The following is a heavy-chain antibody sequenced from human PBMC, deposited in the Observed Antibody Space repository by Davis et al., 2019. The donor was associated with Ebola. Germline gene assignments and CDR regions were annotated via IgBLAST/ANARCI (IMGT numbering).Heavy chain of an antibody. CDR1: GFTFSSYS. Sequence: PGGSLRLSCAASGFTFSSYSMNWVRQAPGKGLEWVSAISGSGGSTYYADSVKGRFTISRDNSKNTLYLQMNSLRAEDTAVYYCARAPPLYSSGWYLPYWGQGTLVTVSS. J-gene: IGHJ4*02. CDR3: ARAPPLYSSGWYLPY. D-gene: IGHD6-19*01. CDR2: ISGSGGST. V-gene: IGHV3-23*01.